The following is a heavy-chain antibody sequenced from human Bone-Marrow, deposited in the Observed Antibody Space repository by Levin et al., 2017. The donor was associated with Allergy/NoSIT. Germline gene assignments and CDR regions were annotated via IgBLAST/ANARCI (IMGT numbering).Heavy chain of an antibody. Sequence: ASVKVSCKASGGTFSSYAISWVRQAPGQGLEWMGGIIPIFGTANYAQKFQGRVTITADESTSTAYMELSSLRSEDTAVYYCASCSYGSGSYYSWWGFDYWGQGTLVTVSS. V-gene: IGHV1-69*13. CDR3: ASCSYGSGSYYSWWGFDY. J-gene: IGHJ4*02. CDR1: GGTFSSYA. D-gene: IGHD3-10*01. CDR2: IIPIFGTA.